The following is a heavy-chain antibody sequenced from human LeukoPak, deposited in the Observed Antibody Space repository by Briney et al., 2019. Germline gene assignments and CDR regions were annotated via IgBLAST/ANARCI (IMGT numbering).Heavy chain of an antibody. J-gene: IGHJ3*02. V-gene: IGHV1-2*02. Sequence: ASVKVSCKASGYTFTGYYMHWVRQAPGQGLEWMGWINPNSGGTNYAQKFQGRVTMTRDTSISTAYMELSRPRSDDTAVYYCALDGTTGTTSVGAFDIWGQGTMVTVSS. CDR2: INPNSGGT. CDR1: GYTFTGYY. D-gene: IGHD1-1*01. CDR3: ALDGTTGTTSVGAFDI.